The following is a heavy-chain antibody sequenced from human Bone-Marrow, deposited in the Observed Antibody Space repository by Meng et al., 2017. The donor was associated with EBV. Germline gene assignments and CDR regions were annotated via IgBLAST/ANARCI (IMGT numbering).Heavy chain of an antibody. Sequence: EVQLLGSGGGLVQPGESLRLSCAASGFAFNNYAMTWVRQAPGKGLEWVSSVSDSGQFTYYADSVKGRFTISRDNAENSLYLQMNSLRAEDTAVYFCARASSSNYGVYDYWGQGTLVTVSS. CDR2: VSDSGQFT. CDR1: GFAFNNYA. V-gene: IGHV3-23*01. CDR3: ARASSSNYGVYDY. J-gene: IGHJ4*02. D-gene: IGHD4-11*01.